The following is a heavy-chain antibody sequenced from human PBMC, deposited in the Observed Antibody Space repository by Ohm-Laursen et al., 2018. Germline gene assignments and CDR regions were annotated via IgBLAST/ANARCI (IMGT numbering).Heavy chain of an antibody. J-gene: IGHJ6*02. V-gene: IGHV4-4*07. CDR3: ARDLGIATYYYYGMDV. CDR2: IYTSGST. Sequence: SQTLSLTWTVSGGSISSYYWSWIRQPAGKGLEWIGRIYTSGSTNYNPSLKSRVTMSVDTSKNQFSLKLSSVTAADTAVYYCARDLGIATYYYYGMDVWGQGTTVTVSS. CDR1: GGSISSYY. D-gene: IGHD6-13*01.